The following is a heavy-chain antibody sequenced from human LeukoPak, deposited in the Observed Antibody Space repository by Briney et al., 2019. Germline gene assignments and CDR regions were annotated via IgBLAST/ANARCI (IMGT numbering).Heavy chain of an antibody. Sequence: GGSLRLSCAASGFTFTSYAMSWVRQAPGKGLEWVSAISGSGGSTYYADSVKGRFTIARDNSKNTLYLQMNYLRPEATAVYYCAKEPVGASLTLFDYWGQGTLVTVSS. D-gene: IGHD1-26*01. J-gene: IGHJ4*02. CDR3: AKEPVGASLTLFDY. CDR1: GFTFTSYA. V-gene: IGHV3-23*01. CDR2: ISGSGGST.